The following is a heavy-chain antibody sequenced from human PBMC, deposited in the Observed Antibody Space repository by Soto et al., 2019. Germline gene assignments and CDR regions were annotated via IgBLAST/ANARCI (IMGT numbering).Heavy chain of an antibody. Sequence: QVQLVESGGGVVQPGRSLRLSCAASGFTFSSYGMHWVRQAPGKGLEWVAVIWYDGSNKYYADSVKGRFTISRDNSKNTLYLQMNSLRAEDTAVYYCARAGGGGGFDIWGQGTMVTVSS. V-gene: IGHV3-33*01. CDR1: GFTFSSYG. J-gene: IGHJ3*02. CDR2: IWYDGSNK. CDR3: ARAGGGGGFDI. D-gene: IGHD2-15*01.